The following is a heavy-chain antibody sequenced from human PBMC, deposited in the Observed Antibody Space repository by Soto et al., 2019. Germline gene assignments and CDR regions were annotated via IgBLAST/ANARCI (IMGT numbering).Heavy chain of an antibody. CDR2: ISGSGGST. J-gene: IGHJ6*02. V-gene: IGHV3-23*01. CDR1: GFTFSSYA. Sequence: EVQLLESGGGLVQPGGSLRLSCAASGFTFSSYAMSWVRQAPGKGLEWVSAISGSGGSTYYADSVEGRFTISRDNSKNTLYLQMNSLSAEDTAVYYCPTERYPVSSQYCGMDVWGQGTTVTVSS. D-gene: IGHD2-2*02. CDR3: PTERYPVSSQYCGMDV.